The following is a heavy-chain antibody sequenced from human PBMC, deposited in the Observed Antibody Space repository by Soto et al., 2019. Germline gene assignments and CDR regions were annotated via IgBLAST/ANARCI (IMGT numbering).Heavy chain of an antibody. D-gene: IGHD3-3*01. J-gene: IGHJ3*01. CDR3: AREILEWLFGAFDL. CDR2: ISGSGGST. Sequence: EVQLLESGGGLVQPGGSLRLSCAASGVTFSSYAMSWVRQAPGTGLAWVSAISGSGGSTYYADSVKGRFTISSDNSKNTLDLQINSLRAEDTAVYYCAREILEWLFGAFDLWGQGTMFTVSS. CDR1: GVTFSSYA. V-gene: IGHV3-23*01.